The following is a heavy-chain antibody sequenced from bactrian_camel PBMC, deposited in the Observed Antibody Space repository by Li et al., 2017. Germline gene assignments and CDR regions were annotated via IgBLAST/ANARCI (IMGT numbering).Heavy chain of an antibody. V-gene: IGHV3S40*01. CDR1: GFTFGSHA. Sequence: VQLVESGGGLVQPGGSLRLSCTASGFTFGSHAMYWVRQPPGEGLEWVATISNGGQNRWYRPSVEGRFYISRNNAANTLSLQLNNLKTEDTGTYYCSRDREGLTKGQGTQVTVS. D-gene: IGHD5*01. CDR2: ISNGGQNR. J-gene: IGHJ4*01.